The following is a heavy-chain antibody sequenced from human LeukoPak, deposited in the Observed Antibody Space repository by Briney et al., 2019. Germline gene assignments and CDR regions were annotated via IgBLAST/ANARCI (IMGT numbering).Heavy chain of an antibody. V-gene: IGHV4-34*01. CDR3: ASVGAEVNYFDY. CDR2: INHSGST. Sequence: GSLRLSCAASGFTFSSYSMNWVRQAPGKGLEWIGEINHSGSTNYNPSLKSRVTISVDTSKNQFSLKLSSVTAADTAVYYCASVGAEVNYFDYWGQGTLVTVSS. J-gene: IGHJ4*02. D-gene: IGHD1-26*01. CDR1: GFTFSSYS.